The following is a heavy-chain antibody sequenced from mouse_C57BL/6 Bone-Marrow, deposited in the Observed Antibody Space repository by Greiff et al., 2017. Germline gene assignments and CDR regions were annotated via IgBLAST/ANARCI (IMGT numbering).Heavy chain of an antibody. CDR2: ISSGGDYI. V-gene: IGHV5-9-1*02. CDR1: GFTFSSYA. CDR3: TRDGRYAMDY. J-gene: IGHJ4*01. Sequence: EVKLMESGEGLVKPGGSLKLSCAASGFTFSSYAMSWVRQTPEKRLEWVAYISSGGDYIYYADTVKGRFTISRDNARNTLYLQMSSLKTEDTAMYYCTRDGRYAMDYWGQGTSVTVSS. D-gene: IGHD1-1*01.